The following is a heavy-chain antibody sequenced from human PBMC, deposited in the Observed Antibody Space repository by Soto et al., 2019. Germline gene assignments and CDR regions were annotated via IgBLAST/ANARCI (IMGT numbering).Heavy chain of an antibody. V-gene: IGHV4-59*01. CDR2: IYYSGST. CDR1: GGSISNYY. J-gene: IGHJ6*02. D-gene: IGHD6-19*01. Sequence: PSETLSLTCTVSGGSISNYYWSWIRQPPGKGLEWIGYIYYSGSTNYNPSLKSRVTISVDTSKNQFSLKLSSVTAADTAVYYCARDKVDIGVSGIFYYYGMDVWGQCSPVPVSS. CDR3: ARDKVDIGVSGIFYYYGMDV.